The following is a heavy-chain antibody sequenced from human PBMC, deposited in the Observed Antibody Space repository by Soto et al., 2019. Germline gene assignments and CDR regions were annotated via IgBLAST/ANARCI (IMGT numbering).Heavy chain of an antibody. J-gene: IGHJ6*02. D-gene: IGHD3-10*01. CDR1: GFALHDSA. CDR3: VKGNLAGGADV. Sequence: VQLVESGGALVQPGGSLRLSCATSGFALHDSAMHWVRQVSGGGLQWVSGMYSSGDVGYAGSVRGRFTMSRDVARNALFLQMGKLTADDTALYYWVKGNLAGGADVWGQGTTVTVSS. V-gene: IGHV3-9*01. CDR2: MYSSGDV.